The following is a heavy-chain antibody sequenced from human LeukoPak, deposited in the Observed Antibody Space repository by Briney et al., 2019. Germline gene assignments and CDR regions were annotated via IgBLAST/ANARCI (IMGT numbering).Heavy chain of an antibody. Sequence: PGGSLRLSCAASGFTFRTYAMSWVRQAPGKGLEWVALLSSSGDSPNYADSVKGRVTITRDNSRNTLYLQMSSLRAEDTAVYYCAKARTGDPKSAYFFDYWGQGTLVTVSS. CDR3: AKARTGDPKSAYFFDY. CDR1: GFTFRTYA. J-gene: IGHJ4*02. CDR2: LSSSGDSP. V-gene: IGHV3-23*01. D-gene: IGHD1-1*01.